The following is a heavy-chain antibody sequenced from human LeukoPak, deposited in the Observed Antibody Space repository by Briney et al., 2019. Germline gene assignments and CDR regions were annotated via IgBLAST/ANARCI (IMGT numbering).Heavy chain of an antibody. CDR3: AREIPSGWYQSPDYYYYYMDV. V-gene: IGHV1-3*03. J-gene: IGHJ6*03. CDR1: GYTFTTYA. D-gene: IGHD6-19*01. CDR2: INAGNGIT. Sequence: GASVKVSCKASGYTFTTYAIHWVRQAPGQRLEWMGWINAGNGITKYSQEFQGRVTITRDTSASTAYMELSSLRSEDTAVYYCAREIPSGWYQSPDYYYYYMDVWGKGTTVTVSS.